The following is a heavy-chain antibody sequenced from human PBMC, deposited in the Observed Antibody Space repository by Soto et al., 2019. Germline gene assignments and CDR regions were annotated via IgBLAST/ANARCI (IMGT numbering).Heavy chain of an antibody. V-gene: IGHV3-30*18. J-gene: IGHJ4*02. CDR3: AKAPGGSLSY. CDR2: ISYDGSNK. CDR1: GFTFSSYG. D-gene: IGHD3-16*01. Sequence: GGSLRLSCAASGFTFSSYGMHWVRQAPGKGLEWVAVISYDGSNKYYADSVKGRFTISRDNSKNTLYLQMNSLRAEDTAVYYCAKAPGGSLSYWGQGTLVTVSS.